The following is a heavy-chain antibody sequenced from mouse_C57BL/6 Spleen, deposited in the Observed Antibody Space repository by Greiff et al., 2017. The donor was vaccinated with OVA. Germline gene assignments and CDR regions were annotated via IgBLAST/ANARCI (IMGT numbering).Heavy chain of an antibody. CDR2: IYPGDGDT. D-gene: IGHD1-1*01. V-gene: IGHV1-82*01. Sequence: VMLVESGPELVKPGASVKISCKASGYAFSSSWMNWVKQRPGKGLEWIGRIYPGDGDTNYNGKFKGKATLTADKSSSTAYMQLSSLTSEDSAVYFCARFTITTVGYYFDYWGQGTTLTVSS. CDR3: ARFTITTVGYYFDY. CDR1: GYAFSSSW. J-gene: IGHJ2*01.